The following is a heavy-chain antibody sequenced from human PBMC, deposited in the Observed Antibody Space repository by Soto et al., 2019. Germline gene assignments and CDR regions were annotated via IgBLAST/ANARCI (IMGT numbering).Heavy chain of an antibody. CDR3: AKVNVVVVAATLEYEYYFDY. J-gene: IGHJ4*02. V-gene: IGHV3-53*01. CDR2: ISNTGST. D-gene: IGHD2-15*01. CDR1: GLTVSNNY. Sequence: GGYPKICWVASGLTVSNNYMSWVRQAPGRGLGWVSAISNTGSTYYAGSVKGRSTISRDSSTNTLYLEVNSLRADDTAVYYCAKVNVVVVAATLEYEYYFDYWGQGTLVTVSS.